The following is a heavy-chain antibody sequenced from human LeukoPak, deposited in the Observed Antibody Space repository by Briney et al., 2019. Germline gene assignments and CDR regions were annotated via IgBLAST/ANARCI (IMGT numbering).Heavy chain of an antibody. CDR2: IYYSGST. V-gene: IGHV4-31*03. D-gene: IGHD2-2*01. CDR3: AKLIPARFYFDY. Sequence: SETLSLTCTVSGGSISSGGYYWSWIRQHPGKGLEWIGYIYYSGSTYYNPSLKSRATISVDTSKNQFSLKLRSVTAADTAVFYCAKLIPARFYFDYWGQGALVTVSS. J-gene: IGHJ4*02. CDR1: GGSISSGGYY.